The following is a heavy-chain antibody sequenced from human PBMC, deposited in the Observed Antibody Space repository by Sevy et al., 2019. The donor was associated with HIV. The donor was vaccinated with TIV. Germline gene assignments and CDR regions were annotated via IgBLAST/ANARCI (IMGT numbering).Heavy chain of an antibody. J-gene: IGHJ4*02. CDR1: GGSISSYY. D-gene: IGHD6-13*01. CDR3: ARGPPAPLEAAGHFDY. V-gene: IGHV4-59*01. Sequence: SETLSLTCTVSGGSISSYYWSWIRQPPGKGLEWIGYIYYSGSTNYNPSLKSRVTISVDTSNNQFSLKLRSVNAADTAVYYCARGPPAPLEAAGHFDYWGQGTLVTVSS. CDR2: IYYSGST.